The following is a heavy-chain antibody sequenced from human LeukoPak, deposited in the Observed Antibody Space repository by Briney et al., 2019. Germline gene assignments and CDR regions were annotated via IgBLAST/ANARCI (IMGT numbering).Heavy chain of an antibody. Sequence: SETLSLTCTVSGGSIRSYYWGWIRQPPGKGLEWIGYIYYSGSTNYNPSLKSRVTISVDTSKNQFSLKLSSVTAADTAVYYCARNYYDSSFDAFDIWGQGTMVTVSS. J-gene: IGHJ3*02. CDR2: IYYSGST. CDR1: GGSIRSYY. D-gene: IGHD3-22*01. V-gene: IGHV4-59*01. CDR3: ARNYYDSSFDAFDI.